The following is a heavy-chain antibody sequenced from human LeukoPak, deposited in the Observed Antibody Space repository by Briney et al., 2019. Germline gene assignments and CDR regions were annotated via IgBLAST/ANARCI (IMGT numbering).Heavy chain of an antibody. Sequence: SETLSLTCTVSGGSISSYYWSWIRQPPGKGLEWIGEIYHSGSTNYNPSLKSRVTISVDKSKNQFSLKLSSVTAADTAVYYCALKAVAATDAFDIWGQGTMVTVSS. J-gene: IGHJ3*02. CDR2: IYHSGST. V-gene: IGHV4-59*12. CDR1: GGSISSYY. CDR3: ALKAVAATDAFDI. D-gene: IGHD6-19*01.